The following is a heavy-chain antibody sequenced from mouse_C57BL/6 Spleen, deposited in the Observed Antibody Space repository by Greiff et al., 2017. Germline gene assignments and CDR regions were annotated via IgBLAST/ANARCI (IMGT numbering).Heavy chain of an antibody. J-gene: IGHJ4*01. D-gene: IGHD2-4*01. Sequence: EVMLVESGGGLVKPGGSLKLSCAASGFTFSDYGMHWVRQAPEKGLEWVAYISSGSSTIYYADTVKGRFTISRDNAKNTLFLQMTSLRSEDTAMYYCANDYDGGSMDNWGQGTSVTVSS. CDR3: ANDYDGGSMDN. V-gene: IGHV5-17*01. CDR2: ISSGSSTI. CDR1: GFTFSDYG.